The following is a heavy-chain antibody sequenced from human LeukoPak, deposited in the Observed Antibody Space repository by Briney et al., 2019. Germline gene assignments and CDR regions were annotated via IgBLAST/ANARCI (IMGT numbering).Heavy chain of an antibody. CDR2: INADNGNT. D-gene: IGHD1-1*01. V-gene: IGHV1-3*01. CDR1: GYTFTTYA. J-gene: IGHJ4*02. CDR3: ARSVRVVLDWNVGYYFDY. Sequence: GASVTVSCTASGYTFTTYAIQWVRQAPGQRPEWMGWINADNGNTKLSQKFQGRVTLTRDTSASTAYMELSSLRSEDTAVYYCARSVRVVLDWNVGYYFDYWGQGSLVTVSS.